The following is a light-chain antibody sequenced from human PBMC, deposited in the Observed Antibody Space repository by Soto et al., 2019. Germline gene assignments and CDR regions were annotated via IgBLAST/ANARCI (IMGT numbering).Light chain of an antibody. CDR3: QTWGTGIHHVG. Sequence: QLVLTQSPSASASLGASVKLTCTLSSGHSNYAIAWHQQQPEKGPRYLMKLNSDGSHSKGDGIPDRFSGSSSGAERYLTISSLQSEDEAEYYCQTWGTGIHHVGFAGGTKVTVL. CDR2: LNSDGSH. CDR1: SGHSNYA. J-gene: IGLJ2*01. V-gene: IGLV4-69*01.